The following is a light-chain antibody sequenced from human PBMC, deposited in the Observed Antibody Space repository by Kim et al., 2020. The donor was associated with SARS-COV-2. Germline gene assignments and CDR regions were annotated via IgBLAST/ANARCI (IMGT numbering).Light chain of an antibody. J-gene: IGLJ2*01. CDR2: GKN. CDR3: NSRDSNDNVV. CDR1: SLRSYY. V-gene: IGLV3-19*01. Sequence: SYELTQDPAVSVALGQTVSITCQGDSLRSYYATWYQQKPGQAPILVIYGKNNRPSRIPDRFSGSSSGNTASLTITGTQAGDEADYYCNSRDSNDNVVFGG.